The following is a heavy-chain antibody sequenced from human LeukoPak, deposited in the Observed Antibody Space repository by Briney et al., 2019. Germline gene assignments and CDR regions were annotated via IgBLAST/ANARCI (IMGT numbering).Heavy chain of an antibody. CDR2: IKQDGSEK. Sequence: SGGSLRLSCAASGFIFSNYWMRWVRQSPGKGLEWVANIKQDGSEKYYIDSVKGRFTISRDNAKNSLYLQMNSLRVEEGAVYYCASMKGSGTYSSFDFWGQGTLVTVSS. V-gene: IGHV3-7*01. CDR3: ASMKGSGTYSSFDF. J-gene: IGHJ4*02. CDR1: GFIFSNYW. D-gene: IGHD3-10*01.